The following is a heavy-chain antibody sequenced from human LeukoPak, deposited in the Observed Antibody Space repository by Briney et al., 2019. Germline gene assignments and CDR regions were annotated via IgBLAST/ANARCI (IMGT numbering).Heavy chain of an antibody. CDR3: ATSRTNYYGSGSYYFGY. CDR2: IYYSGST. CDR1: GGSISSYY. J-gene: IGHJ4*02. Sequence: SETLSLTCTVSGGSISSYYWSWIRQPPGKGLEWIGYIYYSGSTNYNPSLKSRVTISVDTSKNQFSLKLSSVTAADTAVYYCATSRTNYYGSGSYYFGYWGQGTLVTVSS. V-gene: IGHV4-59*08. D-gene: IGHD3-10*01.